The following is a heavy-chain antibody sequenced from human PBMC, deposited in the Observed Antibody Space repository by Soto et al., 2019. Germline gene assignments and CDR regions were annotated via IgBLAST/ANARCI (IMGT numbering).Heavy chain of an antibody. CDR3: ANPGDQRWLQLLTGAFDI. J-gene: IGHJ3*02. V-gene: IGHV3-23*01. CDR1: GFTFSSYA. CDR2: ISGSGGST. D-gene: IGHD5-12*01. Sequence: GGSLRLSCAASGFTFSSYAMSWVRQAPGKGLEWVSAISGSGGSTYYADSVKGRFTISRDNSKNTLYLQMNSLRAEDTAVYYCANPGDQRWLQLLTGAFDIWGQGTMVTVSS.